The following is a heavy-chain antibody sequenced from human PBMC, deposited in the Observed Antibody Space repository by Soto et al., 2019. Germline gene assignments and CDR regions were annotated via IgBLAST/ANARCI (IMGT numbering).Heavy chain of an antibody. CDR2: IKRKTDGGTT. CDR1: GFTFSNAW. J-gene: IGHJ6*02. Sequence: GSLRLSCAASGFTFSNAWMNWVRQAPGKGLEWVGRIKRKTDGGTTDYAAPVKGRFTISRDDSKNTLYLQMNSLKTEDTAVYYCTTGLYGSGSSGGMDVWGQGTTVTVSS. D-gene: IGHD3-10*01. V-gene: IGHV3-15*01. CDR3: TTGLYGSGSSGGMDV.